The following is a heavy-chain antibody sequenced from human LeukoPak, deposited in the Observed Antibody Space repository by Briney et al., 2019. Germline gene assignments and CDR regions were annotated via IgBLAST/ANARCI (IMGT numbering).Heavy chain of an antibody. D-gene: IGHD4-23*01. J-gene: IGHJ3*02. CDR1: GGSISSYY. CDR3: ARQNGLRRWADAFDI. Sequence: PSETLSLTCTVSGGSISSYYWSWIRQPAGKGLEWIGYIYYSGSTNYNPSLKSRVTISVDTSKNQFSLKLSSVTAADTAIYYCARQNGLRRWADAFDIWGQGTMVTVSS. CDR2: IYYSGST. V-gene: IGHV4-59*08.